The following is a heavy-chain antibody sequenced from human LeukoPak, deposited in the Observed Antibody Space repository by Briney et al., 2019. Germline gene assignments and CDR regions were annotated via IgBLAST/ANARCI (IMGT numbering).Heavy chain of an antibody. J-gene: IGHJ4*02. Sequence: GGSLRLSCAASGFIFSNSAMHWVRQAPGKGLEWVSVIYSGGRTYYADSVKGRITISRDNSKNTLYLQMNSLRAEDTAVYCCARDGSAAGLFNFDYWGQGTLVTVSS. CDR2: IYSGGRT. V-gene: IGHV3-66*01. CDR3: ARDGSAAGLFNFDY. D-gene: IGHD6-13*01. CDR1: GFIFSNSA.